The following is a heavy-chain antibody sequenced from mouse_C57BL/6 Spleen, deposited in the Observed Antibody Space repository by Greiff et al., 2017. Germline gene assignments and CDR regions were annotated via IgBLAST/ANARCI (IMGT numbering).Heavy chain of an antibody. J-gene: IGHJ1*03. D-gene: IGHD2-2*01. V-gene: IGHV1-64*01. Sequence: VKLQESGAELVKPGASVKLSCKASGYTFTSYWMHWVKQRPGQGLEWIGMIHPNSGSTNYNEKFKSKATLTVDKSSSTAYMQLSSLTSEDSAVYYCAYGYDFDVWGTGTTVTVSS. CDR2: IHPNSGST. CDR3: AYGYDFDV. CDR1: GYTFTSYW.